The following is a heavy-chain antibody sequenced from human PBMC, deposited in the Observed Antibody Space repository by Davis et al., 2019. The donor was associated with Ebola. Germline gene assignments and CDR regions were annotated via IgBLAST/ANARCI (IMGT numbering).Heavy chain of an antibody. D-gene: IGHD2-15*01. CDR1: GFTFSSYA. CDR3: AKGGPTVVVVAATYRGRWFDP. CDR2: ISGSGGST. V-gene: IGHV3-23*01. J-gene: IGHJ5*02. Sequence: PGGSLRLSCAASGFTFSSYAMSWVRQAPGKGLEWVSAISGSGGSTYYADSVKGRFTISRDNSKNTLYLQMNSLRAEDTAVYYCAKGGPTVVVVAATYRGRWFDPWGQGTLVTVSS.